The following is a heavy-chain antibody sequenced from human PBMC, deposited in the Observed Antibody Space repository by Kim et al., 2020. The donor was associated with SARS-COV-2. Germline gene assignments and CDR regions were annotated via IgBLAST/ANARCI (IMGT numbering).Heavy chain of an antibody. CDR3: ARITMIVGGNAFDI. V-gene: IGHV2-70*01. D-gene: IGHD3-22*01. J-gene: IGHJ3*02. Sequence: STSLKTRLTISKDTSKNQVVLTMTNMDPVDTATYYCARITMIVGGNAFDIWGQGTMVTVSS.